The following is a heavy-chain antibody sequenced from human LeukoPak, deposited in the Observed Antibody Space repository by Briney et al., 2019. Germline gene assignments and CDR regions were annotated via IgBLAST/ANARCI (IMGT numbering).Heavy chain of an antibody. V-gene: IGHV1-69*13. J-gene: IGHJ4*02. CDR1: GGTFSSYA. Sequence: ASVKVSCKASGGTFSSYAISWVRQAPGQGLEWMGGIIPIFGTTNYAQKFQGRVTITADESTSTAYMELSSLRSEDTAVYYCATSRRLSEYYFDYWGQGTLVTVSS. D-gene: IGHD1-26*01. CDR2: IIPIFGTT. CDR3: ATSRRLSEYYFDY.